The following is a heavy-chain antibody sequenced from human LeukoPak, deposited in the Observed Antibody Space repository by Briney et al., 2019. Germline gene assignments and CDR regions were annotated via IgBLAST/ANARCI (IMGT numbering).Heavy chain of an antibody. D-gene: IGHD5-18*01. V-gene: IGHV4-59*12. Sequence: SETLSLTCTVSGGSISSYYWSWIRQPPGKGLEWIGYIYYSGSTNYNPSLKSRVTISVDTSKNQFSLKLSSVTAADTAVYYCARGPYNVDTAMGDAFDIWGQGTMVTVSS. J-gene: IGHJ3*02. CDR3: ARGPYNVDTAMGDAFDI. CDR1: GGSISSYY. CDR2: IYYSGST.